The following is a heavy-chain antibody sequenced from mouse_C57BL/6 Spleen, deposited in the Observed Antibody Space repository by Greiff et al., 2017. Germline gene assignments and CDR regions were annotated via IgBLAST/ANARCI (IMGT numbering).Heavy chain of an antibody. J-gene: IGHJ4*01. CDR1: GFSLTSYA. CDR3: ARNWATVVANYAMDY. Sequence: VQLQESGPGLVAPSQSLSITCTVSGFSLTSYAISWVRQPPGKGLEWLGVIWTGGGTNYNSALKSRLSISKDNSKSQVFLKMNSLQTDDTARYYCARNWATVVANYAMDYWGQGTSVTVSS. CDR2: IWTGGGT. V-gene: IGHV2-9-1*01. D-gene: IGHD1-1*01.